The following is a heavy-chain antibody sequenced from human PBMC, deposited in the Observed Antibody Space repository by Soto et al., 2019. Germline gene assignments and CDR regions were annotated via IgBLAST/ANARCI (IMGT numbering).Heavy chain of an antibody. CDR3: AHRPGFAMSFDY. CDR1: GFSLSTYGVG. D-gene: IGHD2-2*01. V-gene: IGHV2-5*02. CDR2: VYWDDDK. J-gene: IGHJ4*02. Sequence: QITLQESGPTLVKPTQALTLTCTFSGFSLSTYGVGVAWVRQPPGKALEWLALVYWDDDKRYNPSLETRLTIHKDTSKNHVVRTMTNMDPVDTGTYYCAHRPGFAMSFDYWGQGARVTVSS.